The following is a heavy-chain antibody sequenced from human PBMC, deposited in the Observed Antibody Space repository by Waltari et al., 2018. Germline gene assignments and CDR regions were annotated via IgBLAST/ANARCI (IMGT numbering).Heavy chain of an antibody. CDR2: ISYNARNI. Sequence: QVQLVESGGGVVQPGRSLRLPCEASEFTFSSYAMHWVSQAPGKGLEWVAVISYNARNIYYVDSVKGRFTISRDNSKKTLYLQMNSLRAEDTAVYYCARDYCDRTNCHGMDVWGQGTTVTVSS. J-gene: IGHJ6*02. CDR3: ARDYCDRTNCHGMDV. CDR1: EFTFSSYA. D-gene: IGHD3-22*01. V-gene: IGHV3-30*04.